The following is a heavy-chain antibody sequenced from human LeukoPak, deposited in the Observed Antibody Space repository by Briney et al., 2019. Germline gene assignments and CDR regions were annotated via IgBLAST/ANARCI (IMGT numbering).Heavy chain of an antibody. J-gene: IGHJ4*02. CDR2: ISYDGSNK. V-gene: IGHV3-30*18. CDR1: GFTFSSYG. CDR3: AKDGRTYYYDSSGYFHDN. Sequence: GGSLRLSCAASGFTFSSYGMHWVRQAPGKGLEWVAVISYDGSNKYHTDSVKGRFTISRDNSKNTLYLQMNSLRAEDTAVYYCAKDGRTYYYDSSGYFHDNWGQGTLDTVPS. D-gene: IGHD3-22*01.